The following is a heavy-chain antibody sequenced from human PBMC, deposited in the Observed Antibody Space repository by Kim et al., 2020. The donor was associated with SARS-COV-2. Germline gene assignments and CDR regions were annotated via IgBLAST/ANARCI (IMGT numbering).Heavy chain of an antibody. J-gene: IGHJ4*02. D-gene: IGHD2-2*01. V-gene: IGHV1-2*02. CDR3: ARRPRYCSSTSCYGVFDY. Sequence: ASVKVSCKASGYTFTGYYMHWVRQAPGQGLEWMGWINPNSGGTNYAQKFQGRVTMTRDTSISTAYMELSRLRSNDTAVYYCARRPRYCSSTSCYGVFDYWGQGTLVTVSS. CDR2: INPNSGGT. CDR1: GYTFTGYY.